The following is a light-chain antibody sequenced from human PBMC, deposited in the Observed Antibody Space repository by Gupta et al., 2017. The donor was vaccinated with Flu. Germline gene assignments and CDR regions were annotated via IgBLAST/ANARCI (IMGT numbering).Light chain of an antibody. J-gene: IGLJ2*01. CDR2: RHT. Sequence: PXXRVXXXXXXSSSNIGSGYGVHWDPRLPGTPPNLLIYRHTSRHSGVPDRFSGSTSGTSASLAVTGLQTEDEAYYYCQSYDSLSGSVFGGGTKLTVL. CDR3: QSYDSLSGSV. CDR1: SSNIGSGYG. V-gene: IGLV1-40*01.